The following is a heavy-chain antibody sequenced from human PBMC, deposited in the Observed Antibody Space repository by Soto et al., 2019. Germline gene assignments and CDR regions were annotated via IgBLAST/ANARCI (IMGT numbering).Heavy chain of an antibody. V-gene: IGHV4-34*01. CDR2: INHSGST. Sequence: SETLSLTCAAYGGSFSGYYWSWIRQPPGKGLEWIGEINHSGSTNYNPSLKSRVTISVDTSKNQFSLKLSSVTAADTAVYYCARRAGDYETDYYYYYMDVWGKGTTVTVSS. D-gene: IGHD3-16*01. CDR3: ARRAGDYETDYYYYYMDV. J-gene: IGHJ6*03. CDR1: GGSFSGYY.